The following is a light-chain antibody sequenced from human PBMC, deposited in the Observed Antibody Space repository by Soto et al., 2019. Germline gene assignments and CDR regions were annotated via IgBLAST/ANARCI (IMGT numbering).Light chain of an antibody. CDR3: QQYNNWLGT. J-gene: IGKJ1*01. Sequence: EIVMTQSPATLSVSPGERATLSCRASQSVSSNLAWYQQKPGQAPRLLIYGESTRATGIPARFSGSGSGTEFNLTISSLQSEDFAVYYCQQYNNWLGTFGQGTKVEIK. CDR2: GES. CDR1: QSVSSN. V-gene: IGKV3-15*01.